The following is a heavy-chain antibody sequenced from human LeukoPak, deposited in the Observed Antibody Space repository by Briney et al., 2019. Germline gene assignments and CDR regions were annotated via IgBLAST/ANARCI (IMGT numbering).Heavy chain of an antibody. J-gene: IGHJ4*02. CDR2: VSNSGTT. D-gene: IGHD3-22*01. CDR3: ARHHSSAYPFDY. Sequence: SETLSLTCTVSGGSISHYYWSWIRQSPGKGLEWIGYVSNSGTTNYRPSLRSRVTVSVDTSQNHVSLKLTSMTAADTGLYYCARHHSSAYPFDYWGQGTLDTVSS. CDR1: GGSISHYY. V-gene: IGHV4-59*08.